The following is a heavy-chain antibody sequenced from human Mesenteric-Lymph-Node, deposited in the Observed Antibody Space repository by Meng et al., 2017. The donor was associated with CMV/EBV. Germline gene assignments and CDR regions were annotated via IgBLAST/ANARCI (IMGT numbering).Heavy chain of an antibody. CDR2: IKQDGSEK. Sequence: GGSLRLSCAASGFTFSSYWMSWVRQAPGKGLEWVANIKQDGSEKYYVDSVKGRFTISRDNARNSLYMQMNSLRAEDTAVYYCARESSIDFRSGYYYYFDYWGQGTLVTVSS. D-gene: IGHD3-3*01. V-gene: IGHV3-7*01. CDR1: GFTFSSYW. J-gene: IGHJ4*02. CDR3: ARESSIDFRSGYYYYFDY.